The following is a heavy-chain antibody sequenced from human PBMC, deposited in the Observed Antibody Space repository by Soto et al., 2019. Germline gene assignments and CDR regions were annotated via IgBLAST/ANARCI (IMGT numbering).Heavy chain of an antibody. V-gene: IGHV5-51*01. CDR3: ARARYCSGGSCYFAP. CDR2: IYPGDSDT. D-gene: IGHD2-15*01. Sequence: HGESLRVWCKGSGCSCASYWSGCVRQMTGKGLEWMGIIYPGDSDTRYSPSFQGQVTISADKSISTAYLQWSSLKASDTAMYYCARARYCSGGSCYFAPWGQGTLVTVSS. CDR1: GCSCASYW. J-gene: IGHJ5*02.